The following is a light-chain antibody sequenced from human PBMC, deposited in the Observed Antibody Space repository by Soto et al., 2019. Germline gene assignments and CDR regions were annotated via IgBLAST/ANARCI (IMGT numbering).Light chain of an antibody. V-gene: IGKV1-5*02. J-gene: IGKJ1*01. Sequence: QLTQSPSSLSASVGGTVTIICRASQSINSWLAWYQQKPGKAPQILIYDASTLKNGVPSRFSASGSGTEFTLIIRSMQPDDFATYYCKQYTSYYWTFGPWHQVDI. CDR1: QSINSW. CDR2: DAS. CDR3: KQYTSYYWT.